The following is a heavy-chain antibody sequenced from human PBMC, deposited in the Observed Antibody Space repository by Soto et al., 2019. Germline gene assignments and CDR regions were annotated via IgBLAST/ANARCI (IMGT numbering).Heavy chain of an antibody. CDR2: INHSGST. CDR3: ARGWVEYYYGMDV. Sequence: SETLSLTCAVYGGSFSGCYWSWIRQPPGKGLEWIGEINHSGSTNYNPSLKSRVTISVDTSKNQFSLKLSSVTAADTAVYYCARGWVEYYYGMDVWGQGTTVTVS. D-gene: IGHD7-27*01. J-gene: IGHJ6*02. V-gene: IGHV4-34*01. CDR1: GGSFSGCY.